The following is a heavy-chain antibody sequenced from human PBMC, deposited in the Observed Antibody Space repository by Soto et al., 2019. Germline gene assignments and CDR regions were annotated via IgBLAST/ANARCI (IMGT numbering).Heavy chain of an antibody. CDR3: ARRGPVSGLAY. V-gene: IGHV3-74*01. CDR2: INPDESSS. CDR1: GFTFSSYW. Sequence: EVQLVESGGGLVQPGGSLRLSCAASGFTFSSYWMHWVRQAPGKGLVWVSRINPDESSSTYADSVKGRFTISRDNAKNTLELQMNSLIGEATAVYYCARRGPVSGLAYWGQGTLVNVSA. D-gene: IGHD1-26*01. J-gene: IGHJ4*02.